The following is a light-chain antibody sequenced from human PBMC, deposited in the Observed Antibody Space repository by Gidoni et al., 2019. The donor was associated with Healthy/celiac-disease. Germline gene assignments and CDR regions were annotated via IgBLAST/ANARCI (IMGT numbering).Light chain of an antibody. CDR3: CSYAGSSLHWV. J-gene: IGLJ3*02. CDR2: EVS. CDR1: SSDVGSYNL. Sequence: QSALTQPASVSASPGQSITISCTGTSSDVGSYNLVSWYQQHPGKAPKRMIYEVSKRPSGVANRFSGSKSGNTASLTISGLQAEDEADYYCCSYAGSSLHWVFGGGTKLTVL. V-gene: IGLV2-23*02.